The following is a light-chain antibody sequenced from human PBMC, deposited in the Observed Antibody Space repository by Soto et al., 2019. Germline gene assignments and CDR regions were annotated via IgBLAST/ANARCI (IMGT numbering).Light chain of an antibody. V-gene: IGKV1-39*01. Sequence: DIQMTQSPSSLSASVGDRVTITCRASPNISNYLNWYLQIPGKAPKILIRAASSLQSGVPSRFSGSGSGTDFTLTSSSLQPEEFATYYCQQTNSTTRTFGQGTKLQIK. J-gene: IGKJ2*01. CDR1: PNISNY. CDR3: QQTNSTTRT. CDR2: AAS.